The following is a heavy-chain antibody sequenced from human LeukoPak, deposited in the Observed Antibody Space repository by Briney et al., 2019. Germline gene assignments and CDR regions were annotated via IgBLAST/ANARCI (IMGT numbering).Heavy chain of an antibody. CDR2: IYYSGNT. Sequence: SETLSLTCTVSGCSISSYYWSWIRQPPGNGLEWIGYIYYSGNTNYNPSLKSRVTISVDTSKNQFSLKLSSVTAADTAVYYCARYIAAAGLFDYWGQGTLVTVSS. CDR1: GCSISSYY. CDR3: ARYIAAAGLFDY. J-gene: IGHJ4*02. D-gene: IGHD6-13*01. V-gene: IGHV4-59*08.